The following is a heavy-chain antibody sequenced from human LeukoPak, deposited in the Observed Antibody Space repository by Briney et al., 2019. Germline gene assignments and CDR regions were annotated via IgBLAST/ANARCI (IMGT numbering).Heavy chain of an antibody. Sequence: SETLSLTCTVSGDSTSSRSYYWGWIRQPPGKGLEWIGSIYYSGSTYYSPSLKSRVTISVDTSKTQFSLKLSSVTAADTAVYYCARLLRVGYCSTTTCNWFDPWGQGTLVTVSS. CDR3: ARLLRVGYCSTTTCNWFDP. CDR2: IYYSGST. V-gene: IGHV4-39*07. D-gene: IGHD2-2*03. CDR1: GDSTSSRSYY. J-gene: IGHJ5*02.